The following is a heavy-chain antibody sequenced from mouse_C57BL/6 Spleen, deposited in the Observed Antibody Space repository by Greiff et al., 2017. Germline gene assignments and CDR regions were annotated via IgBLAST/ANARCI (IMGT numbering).Heavy chain of an antibody. V-gene: IGHV6-3*01. J-gene: IGHJ4*01. Sequence: EVKLMESGGGLVQPGGSMKLSCVASGFTFSNYWMHWVRQSPEKGLEWVAQIRLKSDNYATHYAESVKGRFTISRDDSKNSVYLQMNNLRAEDTGIYYCTGANSKDYAMGYWGQGASVTVSS. CDR2: IRLKSDNYAT. D-gene: IGHD2-5*01. CDR3: TGANSKDYAMGY. CDR1: GFTFSNYW.